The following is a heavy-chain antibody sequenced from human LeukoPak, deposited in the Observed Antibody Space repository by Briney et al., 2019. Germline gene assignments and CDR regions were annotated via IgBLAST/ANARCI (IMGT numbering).Heavy chain of an antibody. CDR3: ARVRAVAGESSNFDY. V-gene: IGHV1-2*02. Sequence: ASVKVSCKASGYTFTSYDINWVRQAPGQGLEWMGWINPNSGGTNYAQKFQGRVTMTRDTSISTAYMELSRLRSDDTAVYYCARVRAVAGESSNFDYWGQGTLVTVSS. CDR1: GYTFTSYD. J-gene: IGHJ4*02. D-gene: IGHD6-19*01. CDR2: INPNSGGT.